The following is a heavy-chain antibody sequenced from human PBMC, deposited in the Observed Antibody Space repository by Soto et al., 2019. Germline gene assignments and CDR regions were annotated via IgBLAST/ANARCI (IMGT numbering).Heavy chain of an antibody. V-gene: IGHV1-46*01. J-gene: IGHJ4*02. Sequence: ASVKVSCKASGYTFTSYYMHWVRQAPGQGLEWMGIINPSGGSTSYAQKFQGRVTMTRDTSTSTAYMELRSLRSDDTAVYYCARDQFTSSSWSLLHPFDYWGQGTLVTVSS. D-gene: IGHD6-13*01. CDR3: ARDQFTSSSWSLLHPFDY. CDR1: GYTFTSYY. CDR2: INPSGGST.